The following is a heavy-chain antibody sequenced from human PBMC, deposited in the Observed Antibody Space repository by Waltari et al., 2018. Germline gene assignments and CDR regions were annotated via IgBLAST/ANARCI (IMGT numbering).Heavy chain of an antibody. CDR1: VGSISGVAYY. CDR2: IFYSGAT. Sequence: QLQLQESGPGLVKLSETVSPTCTVSVGSISGVAYYWGWVRQPPGKGLEFIASIFYSGATYYNPSLESRVTISVDTSKNQFSLELTSVTDADTAVYYCARQDYYYVKGYFDLWGRGTLVTVSS. D-gene: IGHD3-22*01. V-gene: IGHV4-39*01. CDR3: ARQDYYYVKGYFDL. J-gene: IGHJ2*01.